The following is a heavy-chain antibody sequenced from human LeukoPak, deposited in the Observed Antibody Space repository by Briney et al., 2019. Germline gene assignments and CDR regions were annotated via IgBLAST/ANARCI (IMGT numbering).Heavy chain of an antibody. Sequence: ASVKVSCEASGYTFTGYYMHWVRQAPGQGLEWMGWINPNSGGTNYAQKFQGRVTMTRDTSISTAYMELSRLRSDDTAVYYCARDLEVVPAGDYWGQGTLVTVSS. CDR3: ARDLEVVPAGDY. CDR2: INPNSGGT. CDR1: GYTFTGYY. D-gene: IGHD2-2*01. J-gene: IGHJ4*02. V-gene: IGHV1-2*02.